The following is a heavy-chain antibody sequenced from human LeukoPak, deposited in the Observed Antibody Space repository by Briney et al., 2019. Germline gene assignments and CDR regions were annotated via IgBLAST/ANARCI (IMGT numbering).Heavy chain of an antibody. V-gene: IGHV1-8*03. CDR1: GYTFTSYD. CDR3: ARGDYYDFWSTLSMPIHDAFDI. Sequence: GASVKVSCKASGYTFTSYDINWVRQATGQGLEWMGWMNPNSGNTGYAQKFQGRVTITRNTSISTAYMELSSLRSADTAVYYCARGDYYDFWSTLSMPIHDAFDIWGQGTMVTVSS. J-gene: IGHJ3*02. CDR2: MNPNSGNT. D-gene: IGHD3-3*01.